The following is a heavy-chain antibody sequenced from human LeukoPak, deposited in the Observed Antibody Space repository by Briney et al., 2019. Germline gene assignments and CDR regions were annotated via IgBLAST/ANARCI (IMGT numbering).Heavy chain of an antibody. J-gene: IGHJ4*02. CDR1: GGSISSFY. CDR2: IYYSGST. Sequence: SETLSLTCTVSGGSISSFYWNWIRQSPGKGLEWIGCIYYSGSTNYNPSLKSRVSISIDTSRNQFSLRLSSVAAADTAVYYCARANSGTYSSPWDYWGQGTLVNVSS. D-gene: IGHD1-26*01. V-gene: IGHV4-59*12. CDR3: ARANSGTYSSPWDY.